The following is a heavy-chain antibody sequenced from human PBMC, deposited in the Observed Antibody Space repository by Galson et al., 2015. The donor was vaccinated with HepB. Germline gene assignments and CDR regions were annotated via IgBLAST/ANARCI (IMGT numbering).Heavy chain of an antibody. CDR3: ARGRGGGNTAEYFQH. D-gene: IGHD2-15*01. CDR2: ISSSSSYI. J-gene: IGHJ1*01. Sequence: SLRLSCAASGFTFSSYSMNWVRQAPGKGLEWVSSISSSSSYIYYADSVKGRFTISRDNAKNSLYLQMNSLRAEDTAVYYCARGRGGGNTAEYFQHWGQGTLVTVSS. CDR1: GFTFSSYS. V-gene: IGHV3-21*01.